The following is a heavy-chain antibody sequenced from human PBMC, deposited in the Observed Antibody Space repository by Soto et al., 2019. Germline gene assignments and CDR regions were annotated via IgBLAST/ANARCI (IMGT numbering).Heavy chain of an antibody. J-gene: IGHJ4*02. D-gene: IGHD1-26*01. CDR1: GFTFSDYY. CDR3: ARDTGGSYDF. CDR2: TRNKANNYAA. Sequence: EVQLVESGGGLVRPGGSLRLSCAASGFTFSDYYMDWVRQLPGMGLEWVGRTRNKANNYAAEYAPSVRGRFTISRHDSEDSMFLQLNSLKTEDTAVYYCARDTGGSYDFWGQGALVTVSS. V-gene: IGHV3-72*01.